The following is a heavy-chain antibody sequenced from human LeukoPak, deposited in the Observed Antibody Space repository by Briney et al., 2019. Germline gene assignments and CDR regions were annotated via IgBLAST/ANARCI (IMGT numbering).Heavy chain of an antibody. Sequence: GGSLRLSCAASGFTVSTNYMSWVRQAPGKGLEWVSVIYSGGSTYYADSVKGRFTISRDNSKNTLYLQMNSLRGEDTAVYYCAKRTSSRAFDYWGQGTLVTVSS. CDR3: AKRTSSRAFDY. J-gene: IGHJ4*02. CDR1: GFTVSTNY. V-gene: IGHV3-53*01. D-gene: IGHD6-13*01. CDR2: IYSGGST.